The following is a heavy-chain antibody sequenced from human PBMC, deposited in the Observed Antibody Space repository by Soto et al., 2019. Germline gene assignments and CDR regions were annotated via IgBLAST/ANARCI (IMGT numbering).Heavy chain of an antibody. D-gene: IGHD6-19*01. J-gene: IGHJ5*02. CDR3: ARHYSSGSRNWFDP. CDR1: GGSINSSSYF. Sequence: TLSLTCSVSGGSINSSSYFWGWVRQPPGKGLEWIGSIYYSGSTYYNPSLRSRVTISVDTSKNQFSLKLSSVTAADTAVFYCARHYSSGSRNWFDPWGQGTLVTVSS. CDR2: IYYSGST. V-gene: IGHV4-39*01.